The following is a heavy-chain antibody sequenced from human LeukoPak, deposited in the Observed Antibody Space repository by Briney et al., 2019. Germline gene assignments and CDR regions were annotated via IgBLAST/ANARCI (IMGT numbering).Heavy chain of an antibody. CDR2: IIPIFGTA. CDR1: GGTFSSYA. V-gene: IGHV1-69*05. D-gene: IGHD6-13*01. Sequence: GASVKVSCKASGGTFSSYAISWVRQAPGQGLEWMGGIIPIFGTANYAQKFQGRVTITTDESTSTAYMELSSLRSEDTAVYYCAREGRLQGSSWYYWGQGTLVTVSS. J-gene: IGHJ4*02. CDR3: AREGRLQGSSWYY.